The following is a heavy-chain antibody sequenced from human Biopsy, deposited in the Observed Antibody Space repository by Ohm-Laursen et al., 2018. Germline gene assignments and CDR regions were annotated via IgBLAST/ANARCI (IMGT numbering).Heavy chain of an antibody. V-gene: IGHV4-34*01. D-gene: IGHD5-12*01. CDR3: ARGSGYFKLDV. CDR2: INQSGST. CDR1: GESSSGYF. J-gene: IGHJ6*02. Sequence: SLSLTCAVNGESSSGYFWNWIRQPPGKGLEWIGEINQSGSTKYNPSLKRRATLSADSSNSQFSLRLTSVTAADTAIYYCARGSGYFKLDVWGQGTTVTVSS.